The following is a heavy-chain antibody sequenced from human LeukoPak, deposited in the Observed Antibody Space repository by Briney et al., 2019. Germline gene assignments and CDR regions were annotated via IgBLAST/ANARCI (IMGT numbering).Heavy chain of an antibody. CDR1: GFTVITND. V-gene: IGHV3-53*01. D-gene: IGHD1-14*01. Sequence: GGSLRLSCAASGFTVITNDMTWVRQAPGKGLEWVSVLYSDGNTKYADFVQGRFTISRDNSKNTLYLEMNSLSPDDTAVYYCARGVEPLAANALAYWGQGTLVTVSS. CDR2: LYSDGNT. J-gene: IGHJ4*02. CDR3: ARGVEPLAANALAY.